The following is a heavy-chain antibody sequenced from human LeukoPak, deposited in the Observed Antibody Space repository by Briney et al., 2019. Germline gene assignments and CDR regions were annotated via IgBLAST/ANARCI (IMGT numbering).Heavy chain of an antibody. CDR3: ARSQYYYDSSGSLYFDY. D-gene: IGHD3-22*01. J-gene: IGHJ4*02. CDR1: GYTFSSYG. V-gene: IGHV1-18*01. Sequence: ASVKVSCKASGYTFSSYGISWVRQAPGQGLEWMGWISGYNGNINYAQKLKGRVTMATDTSTSTAYMELRSLRSDDTAVYYCARSQYYYDSSGSLYFDYWGQGTLVTVSS. CDR2: ISGYNGNI.